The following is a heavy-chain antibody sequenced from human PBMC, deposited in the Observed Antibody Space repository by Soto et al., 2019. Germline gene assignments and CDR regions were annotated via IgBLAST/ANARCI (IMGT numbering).Heavy chain of an antibody. CDR3: ARDREAGYNFYYGMDV. Sequence: SETLSLTCIVSGGSITSYHWSWIRQPAGKGLEWIGRIYTSASINYNPSLKGRVTLSVDTSTNQVSLRLASVTAADTAIYYCARDREAGYNFYYGMDVWGQGTTVTVSS. CDR1: GGSITSYH. V-gene: IGHV4-4*07. CDR2: IYTSASI. D-gene: IGHD6-19*01. J-gene: IGHJ6*02.